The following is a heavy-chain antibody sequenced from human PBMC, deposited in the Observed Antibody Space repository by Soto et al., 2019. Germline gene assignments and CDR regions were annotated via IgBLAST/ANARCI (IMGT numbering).Heavy chain of an antibody. V-gene: IGHV4-39*01. CDR3: ARHGTLLIDY. Sequence: PSETLSLTCTVSGGSISSSSYYWGWIRQPPGKGLEWIGSSYYSGSTDYNPSLKSRVTISVDTSKNHFSLKLSSVTAADTAVYYCARHGTLLIDYWGQGTLVTVSS. J-gene: IGHJ4*02. CDR2: SYYSGST. CDR1: GGSISSSSYY. D-gene: IGHD2-15*01.